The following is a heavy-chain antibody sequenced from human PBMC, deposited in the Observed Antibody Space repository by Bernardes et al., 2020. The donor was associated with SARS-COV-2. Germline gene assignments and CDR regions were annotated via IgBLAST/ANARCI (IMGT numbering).Heavy chain of an antibody. J-gene: IGHJ4*02. CDR1: GGSISRYY. D-gene: IGHD1-26*01. CDR3: ARGGHGHTIVFDY. V-gene: IGHV4-59*01. CDR2: IYYSGST. Sequence: SAVLFPTRPDSGGSISRYYWSWIRPPPGKGLEWIGYIYYSGSTNYNPSLKSRVTISVDTSKNQFSLKLSSVTAADTAVYYCARGGHGHTIVFDYWGQGTLVTVSS.